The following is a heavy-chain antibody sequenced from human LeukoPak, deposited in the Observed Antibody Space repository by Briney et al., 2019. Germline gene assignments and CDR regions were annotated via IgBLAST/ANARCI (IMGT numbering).Heavy chain of an antibody. J-gene: IGHJ4*02. CDR3: ARVIDYYDSSGYHQPFDY. D-gene: IGHD3-22*01. CDR2: IGSSSSYI. V-gene: IGHV3-21*01. CDR1: GFTFSSYS. Sequence: GGSLRLSCAASGFTFSSYSMNWVRQAPGKGLEWVSSIGSSSSYIYYADSVKGRFTISRDNAKNSLYLQMNSLRAEDTAVYYCARVIDYYDSSGYHQPFDYWGQGTLVTVSS.